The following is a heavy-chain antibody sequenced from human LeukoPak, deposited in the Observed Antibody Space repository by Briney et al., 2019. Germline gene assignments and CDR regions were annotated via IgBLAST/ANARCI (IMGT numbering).Heavy chain of an antibody. J-gene: IGHJ4*02. Sequence: GGSLRLSCAASGFSFISYGMHWVRQAPGKGLEWVGVISDDGRNKKYADSVKGRFTISRDNSKDTLYLQMNGLRDEDTAVYYCAKRPSDYGDYVTYFDYWGQGTLVTVSS. V-gene: IGHV3-30*18. CDR3: AKRPSDYGDYVTYFDY. CDR2: ISDDGRNK. D-gene: IGHD4-17*01. CDR1: GFSFISYG.